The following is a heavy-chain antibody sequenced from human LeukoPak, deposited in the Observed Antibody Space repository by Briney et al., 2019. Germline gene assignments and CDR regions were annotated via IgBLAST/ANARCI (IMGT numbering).Heavy chain of an antibody. Sequence: PSQTLSLTCTVSGGSISSGSYYWSWIRQPAGKGLEWIVRIYTSGSTNYNPSLKSRVTISVDTSKNQFSLKLSSVTAADTAVYYCARDPIVVVITGGAFDIWGQGTMVTVSS. CDR3: ARDPIVVVITGGAFDI. CDR1: GGSISSGSYY. J-gene: IGHJ3*02. CDR2: IYTSGST. V-gene: IGHV4-61*02. D-gene: IGHD3-22*01.